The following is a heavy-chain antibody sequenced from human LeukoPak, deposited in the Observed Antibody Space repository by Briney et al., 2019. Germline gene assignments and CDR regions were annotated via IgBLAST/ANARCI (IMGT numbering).Heavy chain of an antibody. CDR1: GGSISSSSYY. V-gene: IGHV4-61*05. CDR3: ARSGYSSGMARLDY. J-gene: IGHJ4*02. CDR2: IYYSGST. Sequence: SETLSLTCAVSGGSISSSSYYWGWIRQPPGKGLEWIGYIYYSGSTNYNPSLKSRVTISVDTSKNQFSLKLSSVTAADTAVYYCARSGYSSGMARLDYWGQGTLVTVSS. D-gene: IGHD6-19*01.